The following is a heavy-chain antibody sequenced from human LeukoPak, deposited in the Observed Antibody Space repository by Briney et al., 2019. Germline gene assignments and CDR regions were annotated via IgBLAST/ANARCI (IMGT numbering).Heavy chain of an antibody. Sequence: GGSLRLSCAASGFTFDDYAMHWVRQAPGKGLEWVSGISWNSGSIGYADSVKGRFTISRDNAKNTLYLQMNSLRAEDTAVYYCARQSPDLDYWGQGTLVTVSS. CDR3: ARQSPDLDY. V-gene: IGHV3-9*01. J-gene: IGHJ4*02. CDR2: ISWNSGSI. CDR1: GFTFDDYA.